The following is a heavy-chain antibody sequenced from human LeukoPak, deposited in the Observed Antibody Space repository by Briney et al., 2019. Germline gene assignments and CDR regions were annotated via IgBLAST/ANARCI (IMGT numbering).Heavy chain of an antibody. J-gene: IGHJ4*02. CDR3: AKDQEGTFDY. CDR2: ISGSGGST. D-gene: IGHD3/OR15-3a*01. V-gene: IGHV3-23*01. Sequence: GGPLRLSCAASRFTFSSYAMSWVRQAPGKGLEWVSAISGSGGSTYYADSVKGRFTISRDNSKNTLYLQMNSLRAEDTAVYYCAKDQEGTFDYWGQGTLVTVSS. CDR1: RFTFSSYA.